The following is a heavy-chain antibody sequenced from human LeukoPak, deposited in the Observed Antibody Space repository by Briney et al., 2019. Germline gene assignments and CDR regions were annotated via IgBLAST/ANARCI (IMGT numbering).Heavy chain of an antibody. D-gene: IGHD5-18*01. CDR1: GYTFTSYG. CDR2: ISAYNSNT. V-gene: IGHV1-18*01. Sequence: ASVKVSCKASGYTFTSYGISWVRQAPGQGLEWMGWISAYNSNTNYAQKLQGRVTMTTDTSTSTAYMELRSLTSDDTAVYYCAKEQLWVGGRQQYRKDLLGQGTTVTVSS. CDR3: AKEQLWVGGRQQYRKDL. J-gene: IGHJ6*02.